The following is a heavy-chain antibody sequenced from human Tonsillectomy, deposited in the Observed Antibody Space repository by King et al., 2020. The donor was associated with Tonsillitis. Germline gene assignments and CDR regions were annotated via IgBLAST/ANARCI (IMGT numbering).Heavy chain of an antibody. CDR1: GFTFSSFA. J-gene: IGHJ4*02. CDR3: ARDPSRSLYYSFAF. CDR2: IWYDGNNK. V-gene: IGHV3-33*01. Sequence: VQLVESGGGVVQPGRSLRLSCAASGFTFSSFAMHWVRQAPGKGLEWVAVIWYDGNNKYYADSVKGRFTVSRDNSKNTVFLQMNSLRAEDRALYYWARDPSRSLYYSFAFGGQGTLVTVSS. D-gene: IGHD6-13*01.